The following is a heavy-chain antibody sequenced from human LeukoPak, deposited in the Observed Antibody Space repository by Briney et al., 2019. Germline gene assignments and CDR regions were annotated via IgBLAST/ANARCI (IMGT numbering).Heavy chain of an antibody. CDR3: AREEMDSNSLDH. V-gene: IGHV1-2*06. D-gene: IGHD5-24*01. CDR1: GYTFIGNY. CDR2: INPNTGAT. J-gene: IGHJ4*02. Sequence: GASVKVSCKASGYTFIGNYIHWVRQAPGQGLEWMGRINPNTGATNYAQMFQGRVTMTRDTSISIGYMDLTRLTSDDSAVYYCAREEMDSNSLDHWGQGTLVTVSP.